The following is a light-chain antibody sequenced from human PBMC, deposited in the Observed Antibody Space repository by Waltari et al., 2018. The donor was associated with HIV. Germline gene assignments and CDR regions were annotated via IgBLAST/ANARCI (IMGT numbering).Light chain of an antibody. CDR2: SAS. J-gene: IGKJ1*01. V-gene: IGKV1-39*01. CDR1: QTTATY. Sequence: DIQMTPSPSSLSASVRDRVTITCRASQTTATYLSWYQQKPGKAPNLIIHSASALQSGVPSSFSGSGSGTDFTLTITSLQLEDFATYYCQQTYSPPWTFGQGTKVDIK. CDR3: QQTYSPPWT.